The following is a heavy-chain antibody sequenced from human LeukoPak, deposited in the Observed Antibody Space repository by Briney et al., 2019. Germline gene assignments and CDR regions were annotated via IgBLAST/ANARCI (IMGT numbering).Heavy chain of an antibody. CDR2: VNPSSGIA. Sequence: ASVIVSWKASGYTFSDHYMHWVRQAPGPGPEWMGRVNPSSGIANYAQRFQGRVTMTRDTSISTAYMELSGLTSDDTALYYCARGNARSWYFLYWGQGTLVTVSS. V-gene: IGHV1-2*06. CDR1: GYTFSDHY. D-gene: IGHD6-13*01. J-gene: IGHJ4*02. CDR3: ARGNARSWYFLY.